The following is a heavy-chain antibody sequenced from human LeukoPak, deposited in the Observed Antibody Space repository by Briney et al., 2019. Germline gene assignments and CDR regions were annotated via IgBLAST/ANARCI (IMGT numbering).Heavy chain of an antibody. D-gene: IGHD3-22*01. CDR1: GFTFSSYS. V-gene: IGHV3-48*01. CDR2: ISSSSSTI. Sequence: GGSLRLSCAASGFTFSSYSMNWAPQAPGKGLEWVSYISSSSSTIYYADSVKGRFTISRDNAKNSLYLQMNSLRAEDTAVYYCARVADYYDSSGGAFDIWGEGTMVTVSS. CDR3: ARVADYYDSSGGAFDI. J-gene: IGHJ3*02.